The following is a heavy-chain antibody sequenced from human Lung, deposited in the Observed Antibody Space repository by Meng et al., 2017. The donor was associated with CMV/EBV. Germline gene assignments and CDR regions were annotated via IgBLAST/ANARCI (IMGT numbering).Heavy chain of an antibody. D-gene: IGHD1-14*01. CDR1: GYSFTGYF. Sequence: ASVXVSXXASGYSFTGYFVNWVRQAPGQGLEWMGWINPDSGTTDYAPNFRGRVTMTRDTSINTAYMELSRLRSDDTAVYYCARSRPGSHYYYGMDVWGQGTXVTVSS. CDR3: ARSRPGSHYYYGMDV. CDR2: INPDSGTT. V-gene: IGHV1-2*02. J-gene: IGHJ6*02.